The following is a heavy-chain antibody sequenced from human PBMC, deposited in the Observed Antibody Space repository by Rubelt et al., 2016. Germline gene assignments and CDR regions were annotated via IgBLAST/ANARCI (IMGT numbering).Heavy chain of an antibody. CDR3: ARPGYSVGTDY. CDR1: GYSFTTYW. Sequence: SCNGSGYSFTTYWIGWVRQMPGKGLEWMGIIYPGDSDTRYIPSFQGQVTISADKSINSAYLQWSSLKASDTAMYYCARPGYSVGTDYWGQGTLVTVSS. D-gene: IGHD1/OR15-1a*01. V-gene: IGHV5-51*01. J-gene: IGHJ4*02. CDR2: IYPGDSDT.